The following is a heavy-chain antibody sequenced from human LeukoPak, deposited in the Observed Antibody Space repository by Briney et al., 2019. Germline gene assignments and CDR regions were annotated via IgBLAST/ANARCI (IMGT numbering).Heavy chain of an antibody. V-gene: IGHV3-48*03. J-gene: IGHJ3*02. CDR3: ARETYCSGGSCYKGNAFDI. D-gene: IGHD2-15*01. CDR2: ISYSGSTI. Sequence: GGSLRLSCVASGFTFSSYEMNWVRQAPGKGLEWVSYISYSGSTITYADSVKGRFTISRDNAKNSLYLQMNSLRADDTAVYYCARETYCSGGSCYKGNAFDIWGQGTMVTVSS. CDR1: GFTFSSYE.